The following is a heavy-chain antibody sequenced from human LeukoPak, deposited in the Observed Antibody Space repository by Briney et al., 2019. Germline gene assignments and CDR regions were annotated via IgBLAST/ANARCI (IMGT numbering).Heavy chain of an antibody. CDR2: ISYDGSNK. Sequence: GGSLRLSRAASGFTFSSYGMHWVRQAPGKGLEWVAVISYDGSNKYYADSVKGRFTISRDNSKNTLYLQMNSLRAEDTAVYYCAKGEYYYDPADAFDIWGQGTMVTVSS. J-gene: IGHJ3*02. V-gene: IGHV3-30*18. D-gene: IGHD3-22*01. CDR3: AKGEYYYDPADAFDI. CDR1: GFTFSSYG.